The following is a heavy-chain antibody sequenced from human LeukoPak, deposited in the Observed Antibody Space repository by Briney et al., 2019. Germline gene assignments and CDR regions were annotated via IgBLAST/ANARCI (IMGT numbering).Heavy chain of an antibody. CDR1: GYTFTNYG. D-gene: IGHD6-19*01. Sequence: ASVKVSCKASGYTFTNYGINWVRQAPGQGLEWMGWISTYNGHTNYAQKLQGRVTMTTDTSTSTAYMELRSLRSDDTAVYYCARATAVAGDDAFDIWGQGTMVTVSS. J-gene: IGHJ3*02. CDR3: ARATAVAGDDAFDI. V-gene: IGHV1-18*01. CDR2: ISTYNGHT.